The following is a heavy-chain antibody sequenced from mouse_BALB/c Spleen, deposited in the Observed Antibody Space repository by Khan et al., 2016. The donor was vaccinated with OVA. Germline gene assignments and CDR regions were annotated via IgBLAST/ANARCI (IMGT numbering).Heavy chain of an antibody. D-gene: IGHD1-1*01. CDR2: IWGDGST. CDR1: GFSLTSYG. CDR3: ALYYYGRAWFAY. J-gene: IGHJ3*01. V-gene: IGHV2-3*01. Sequence: QVQLQQSGPGLVAPSQSLSITCTVSGFSLTSYGVGWVRQPPGKGLEWLGVIWGDGSTNYHSALISRLNINKDNSKSQVFLKLNSLQTDDTATYYGALYYYGRAWFAYWGQGTLVTVSA.